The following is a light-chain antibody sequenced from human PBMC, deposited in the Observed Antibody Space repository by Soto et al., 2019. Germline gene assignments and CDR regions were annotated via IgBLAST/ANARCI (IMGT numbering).Light chain of an antibody. CDR2: GAS. V-gene: IGKV3-20*01. CDR1: QSVSNNY. J-gene: IGKJ1*01. Sequence: EIVLTQSPGTLSLSPGERATLSCRASQSVSNNYLAWYQQKPGQAPRLLIYGASNRATVIPDRFSGSGTGTEFTLNISRLEPEDFAVYYCQQYGSSGTLGQGTKVAIK. CDR3: QQYGSSGT.